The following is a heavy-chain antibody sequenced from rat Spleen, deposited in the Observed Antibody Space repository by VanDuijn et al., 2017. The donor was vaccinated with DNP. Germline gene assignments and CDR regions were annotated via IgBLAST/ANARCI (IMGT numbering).Heavy chain of an antibody. V-gene: IGHV2-72*01. CDR1: GFSLTSNG. CDR3: ARRRTTTGFDY. Sequence: QVQLEESGPGLMQPSETLSLTCTVSGFSLTSNGVGWVRQPLGKGLVWMGTIWAGGSTNYNSAVQSRLSISRDTSKSQVFLKMNSLQPEDTGTYYCARRRTTTGFDYWGQGVMVTVSS. J-gene: IGHJ2*01. CDR2: IWAGGST. D-gene: IGHD1-10*01.